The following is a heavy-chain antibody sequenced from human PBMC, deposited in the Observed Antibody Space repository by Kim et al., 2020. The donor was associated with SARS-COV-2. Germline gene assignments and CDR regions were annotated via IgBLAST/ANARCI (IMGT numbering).Heavy chain of an antibody. CDR1: GFTFSSHW. CDR3: ARAFPDY. D-gene: IGHD2-21*01. CDR2: MKEDGSEK. V-gene: IGHV3-7*03. J-gene: IGHJ4*02. Sequence: GGSLRLSCAASGFTFSSHWMSWVRQAPGKGLEWVANMKEDGSEKYYVDSVKGRFTISRDNAKNSLYLQMNNLRAEDTAVYYCARAFPDYWGQGTLVTVSS.